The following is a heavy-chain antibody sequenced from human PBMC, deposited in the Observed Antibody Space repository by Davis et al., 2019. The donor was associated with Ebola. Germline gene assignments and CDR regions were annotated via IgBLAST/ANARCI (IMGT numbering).Heavy chain of an antibody. V-gene: IGHV3-23*01. CDR3: ARWSRVAGGFPSTSSDY. CDR1: GFTFNTYA. CDR2: ISGSGAST. J-gene: IGHJ4*02. D-gene: IGHD3-16*01. Sequence: PGGSLRLSCAASGFTFNTYAMTWVRQAPGKGLEWVSAISGSGASTPYADSVKGRFTISRDNSMNTLFLQMNSLRAEDTAVYYCARWSRVAGGFPSTSSDYWGQGTLVTVSS.